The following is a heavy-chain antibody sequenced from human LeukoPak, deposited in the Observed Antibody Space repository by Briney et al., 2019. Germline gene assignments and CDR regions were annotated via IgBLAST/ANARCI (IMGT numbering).Heavy chain of an antibody. Sequence: GGSLRLSCAASGFTFSSYAMSWVRQAPGKGLEWVSAISGSGGSTYYADSLKGRFTISRDNAKNSLYLQMNSLRAEDTAVYYCARGPQYSSSWYVWDYWGQGTLVTVSS. CDR1: GFTFSSYA. V-gene: IGHV3-23*01. CDR2: ISGSGGST. CDR3: ARGPQYSSSWYVWDY. D-gene: IGHD6-13*01. J-gene: IGHJ4*02.